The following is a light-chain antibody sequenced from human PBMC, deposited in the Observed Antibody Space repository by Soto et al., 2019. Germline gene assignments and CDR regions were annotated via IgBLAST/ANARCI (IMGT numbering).Light chain of an antibody. V-gene: IGKV1-39*01. CDR2: TAS. CDR1: QSISSY. CDR3: QQSYSRPRT. J-gene: IGKJ1*01. Sequence: DIQMTQSPSSLSASVGDRVTITCRASQSISSYLNWYQQKPGKAPNLLIYTASSLESGVPSRFSGSGSGTDFTLTTSSLQPEDFETYFCQQSYSRPRTFGQGTKVDIK.